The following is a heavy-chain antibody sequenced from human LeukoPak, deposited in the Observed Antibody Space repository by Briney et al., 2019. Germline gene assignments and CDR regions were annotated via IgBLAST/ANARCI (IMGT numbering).Heavy chain of an antibody. D-gene: IGHD3-22*01. Sequence: EASVKVSCKASGYTFTSYDINWVRQATGQGLEWMGWMNPNSGNTGYAQKFQGRVTMARNTSISTAYMELSSLRSEDTAVYYCARVAGDSSGYVDYWGQGTLVTVSS. CDR3: ARVAGDSSGYVDY. V-gene: IGHV1-8*01. J-gene: IGHJ4*02. CDR2: MNPNSGNT. CDR1: GYTFTSYD.